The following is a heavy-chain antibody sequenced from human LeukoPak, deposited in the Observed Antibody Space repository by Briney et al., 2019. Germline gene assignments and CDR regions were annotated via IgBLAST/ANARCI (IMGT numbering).Heavy chain of an antibody. CDR2: ISGSGGST. Sequence: PGGSLRLSCAASGFTFSSYGMSWVRQAPGKGLEWVSAISGSGGSTYYADSVKGRFTISRDNSKNTLYLQMNSLRAEDTAVYYCAKAIIRGVITTNWFDPWGQGTLVTVSP. CDR3: AKAIIRGVITTNWFDP. J-gene: IGHJ5*02. V-gene: IGHV3-23*01. CDR1: GFTFSSYG. D-gene: IGHD3-10*01.